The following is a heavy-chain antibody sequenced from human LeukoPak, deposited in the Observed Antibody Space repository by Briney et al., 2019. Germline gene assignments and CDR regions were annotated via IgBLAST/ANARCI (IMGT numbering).Heavy chain of an antibody. D-gene: IGHD5-18*01. V-gene: IGHV1-2*02. J-gene: IGHJ4*02. CDR1: GYTFTGYS. CDR3: ARWIQLWRGFVY. Sequence: ASVKASCKASGYTFTGYSMWWVRQAPGQGLECMGWTNANSGDTNYAQKFQGRVTMTRDTSISTAYMELSRLTSDDTVVYYCARWIQLWRGFVYWGQGTLVTVSS. CDR2: TNANSGDT.